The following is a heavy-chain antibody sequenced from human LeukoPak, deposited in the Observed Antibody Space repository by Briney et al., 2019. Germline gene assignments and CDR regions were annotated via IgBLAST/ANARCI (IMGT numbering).Heavy chain of an antibody. CDR1: GGSISSSSYY. D-gene: IGHD2-21*02. CDR2: IYYSGST. CDR3: ARRPYCGGDCYHFDY. J-gene: IGHJ4*02. V-gene: IGHV4-39*01. Sequence: SETLSLTCTVSGGSISSSSYYWGWIRQPPGKGLEWIGSIYYSGSTYYNPSLKSRVTISVDTSKNQFSLKLSSVTTADMAVYYCARRPYCGGDCYHFDYWGQGTLVTVSS.